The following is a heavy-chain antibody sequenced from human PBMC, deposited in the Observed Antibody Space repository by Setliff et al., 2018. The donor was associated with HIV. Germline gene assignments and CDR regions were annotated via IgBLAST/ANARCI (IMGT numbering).Heavy chain of an antibody. V-gene: IGHV3-30*07. J-gene: IGHJ4*01. CDR2: ISYDGRSI. Sequence: GGSLRLSCAASGFTFSSYAMHWVRQAPGKGLEWVSVISYDGRSIQYADSVKGRFTISRDNSKDTVSLEMSGLRAEDTAVYFCVKGVQSLRPYYFDSWGHGALVTVSS. CDR3: VKGVQSLRPYYFDS. CDR1: GFTFSSYA.